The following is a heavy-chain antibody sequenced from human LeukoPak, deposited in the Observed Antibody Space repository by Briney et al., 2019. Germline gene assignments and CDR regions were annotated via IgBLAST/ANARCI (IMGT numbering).Heavy chain of an antibody. J-gene: IGHJ4*02. D-gene: IGHD2-15*01. CDR2: ISSSSSYI. Sequence: GGSLRLSCAASGFTFSSYSTNWVRQAPGKGLEWVLSISSSSSYIYYADSVKGRFTISRDNAKNSLYLQMNGLRAEDTAVYYCARIYCSGGSCYSVYFDYWGQGTLVTVSS. CDR1: GFTFSSYS. V-gene: IGHV3-21*01. CDR3: ARIYCSGGSCYSVYFDY.